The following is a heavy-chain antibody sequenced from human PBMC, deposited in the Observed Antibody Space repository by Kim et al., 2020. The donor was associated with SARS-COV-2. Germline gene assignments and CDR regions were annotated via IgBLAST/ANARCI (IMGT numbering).Heavy chain of an antibody. J-gene: IGHJ4*02. D-gene: IGHD3-10*01. CDR2: ISYDGSNK. V-gene: IGHV3-30*04. Sequence: GGSLRLSCAASGFTFSSYAMHWVRQAPGKGLEWVAVISYDGSNKYYADSVKGRFTISRHNSKNTLYLQMNSLRAEDTAVYYCARDSCFGQCPDYYFDYWGQGTLVTVSS. CDR1: GFTFSSYA. CDR3: ARDSCFGQCPDYYFDY.